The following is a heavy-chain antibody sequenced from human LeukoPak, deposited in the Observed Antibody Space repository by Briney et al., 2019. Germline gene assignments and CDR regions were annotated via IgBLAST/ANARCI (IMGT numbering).Heavy chain of an antibody. CDR1: GVSSSSSY. CDR3: ARHRFASPLDS. V-gene: IGHV4-59*08. D-gene: IGHD2-21*01. CDR2: IFYTGDS. J-gene: IGHJ4*02. Sequence: ETSETLSLTCTVSGVSSSSSYWSWIRQPPGKGLEWIGYIFYTGDSNHNPSFKSRVSISLDTSKDQISLKLSSVTAADTAVYYCARHRFASPLDSWGQGTLVTVSS.